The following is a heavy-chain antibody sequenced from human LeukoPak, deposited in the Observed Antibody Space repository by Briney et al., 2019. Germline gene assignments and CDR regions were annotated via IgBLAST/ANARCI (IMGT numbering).Heavy chain of an antibody. CDR1: GYTFTGYY. D-gene: IGHD3-22*01. V-gene: IGHV1-2*02. CDR2: INPNSGDT. Sequence: WASVTVSFTTSGYTFTGYYLHWVRQAPGQVLGRMGWINPNSGDTKYAQKFQGRVTMTRDTSISTAYMEVRSDDTAVYYCARKNYYDTSGRFDCWGQGTLVTVSS. J-gene: IGHJ4*02. CDR3: ARKNYYDTSGRFDC.